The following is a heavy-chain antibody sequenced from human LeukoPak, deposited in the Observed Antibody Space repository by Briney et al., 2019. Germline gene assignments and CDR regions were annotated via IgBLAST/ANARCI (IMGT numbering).Heavy chain of an antibody. CDR1: GFTFCDYA. J-gene: IGHJ4*02. CDR3: TTYHYDTSGYYYVTY. Sequence: GRSLRLSCTASGFTFCDYAMSWVRQAPGKGLEWVGFIRTNAYGGTADYAASLKGRFTISRDDSKNTAYLQMISLKTEDTAVYYCTTYHYDTSGYYYVTYWGQGTLVTVSS. V-gene: IGHV3-49*04. D-gene: IGHD3-22*01. CDR2: IRTNAYGGTA.